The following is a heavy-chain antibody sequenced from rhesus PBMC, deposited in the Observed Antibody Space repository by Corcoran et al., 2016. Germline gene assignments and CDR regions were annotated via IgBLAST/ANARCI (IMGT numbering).Heavy chain of an antibody. CDR3: ARDADSGSWTRRFDV. CDR1: GYSISSNS. CDR2: IYCSGYIYGSGGRT. V-gene: IGHV4-160*01. J-gene: IGHJ5-1*01. Sequence: QVQLQESGPGLVTPSETLSLTCAVSGYSISSNSWSWIRTPPGKGLELLGCIYCSGYIYGSGGRTDYNPSIKSRVTISTDTSKNQFSRKLSSVTAADTAVYYCARDADSGSWTRRFDVWGPGVLVTVSS. D-gene: IGHD6-25*01.